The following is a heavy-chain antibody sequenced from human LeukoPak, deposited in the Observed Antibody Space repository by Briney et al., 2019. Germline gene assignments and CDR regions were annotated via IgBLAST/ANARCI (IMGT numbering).Heavy chain of an antibody. Sequence: HPGRSLRLSCAASGFAFNTYTIHWVRQASGKGLEWVAVISYDGGNDYYADSVKGRFTISRDNSKNTLYLQMNSLRPEDTAVYYCVRDSRPPDSIHFWSVNLFDPWGQGTLVTVSS. CDR2: ISYDGGND. CDR3: VRDSRPPDSIHFWSVNLFDP. D-gene: IGHD3-3*02. CDR1: GFAFNTYT. J-gene: IGHJ5*02. V-gene: IGHV3-30*04.